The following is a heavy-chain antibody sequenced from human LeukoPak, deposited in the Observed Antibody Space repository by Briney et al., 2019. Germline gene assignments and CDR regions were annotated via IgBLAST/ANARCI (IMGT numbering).Heavy chain of an antibody. CDR1: GGSISSYY. CDR3: ARESGSGWSPKYYGMDV. J-gene: IGHJ6*02. Sequence: SSETLSLTCTVSGGSISSYYWSWIRQPPGKGLEWIGYIYYSGSTNYNPSLKSRVTISVDTSKNQFSLKLSSVTAADTAVYYCARESGSGWSPKYYGMDVWGQGTTVTVSS. D-gene: IGHD6-19*01. V-gene: IGHV4-59*01. CDR2: IYYSGST.